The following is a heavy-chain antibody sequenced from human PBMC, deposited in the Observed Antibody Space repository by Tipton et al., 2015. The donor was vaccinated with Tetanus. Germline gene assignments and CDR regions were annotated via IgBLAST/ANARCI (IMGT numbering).Heavy chain of an antibody. D-gene: IGHD5-12*01. J-gene: IGHJ4*02. Sequence: LRLSCTVSGGLITTGGYSWGWIRQLPGQGLEWLGYIYQTDSTYYNPSVTSRLTLSLRRSKNQVSLKLSSVTAADTAVYYCVRGRGLGAYSFGFEYWGQGALVTVSS. CDR2: IYQTDST. CDR1: GGLITTGGYS. CDR3: VRGRGLGAYSFGFEY. V-gene: IGHV4-30-2*01.